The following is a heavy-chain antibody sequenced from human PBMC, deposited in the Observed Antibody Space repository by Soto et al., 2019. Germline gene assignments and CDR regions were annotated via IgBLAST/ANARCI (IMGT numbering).Heavy chain of an antibody. J-gene: IGHJ4*02. D-gene: IGHD5-12*01. Sequence: SETLSLTCTVSGGSISSYYWSWIRQPPGKGLEWIGYIYYSGSTNYNPSLKSRVTISVDTSKNQFSLKLSSVTAADTAVYYCARDSRDGYNAHPFDYWGQGTLVTVSS. V-gene: IGHV4-59*01. CDR1: GGSISSYY. CDR2: IYYSGST. CDR3: ARDSRDGYNAHPFDY.